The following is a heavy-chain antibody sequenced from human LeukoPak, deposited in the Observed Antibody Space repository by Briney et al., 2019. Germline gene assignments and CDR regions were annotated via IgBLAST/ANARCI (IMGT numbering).Heavy chain of an antibody. V-gene: IGHV1-69*13. Sequence: SVKVSCKASGYTFTSYGISWVRQAPGQGLEWMGGIIPIFGTANYAQKFQGRVTITADESTSTAYMELSSLRSEDTAVYYCARESYLRPGGDYGDLDAFDIWGQGTMVTVSS. J-gene: IGHJ3*02. D-gene: IGHD4-17*01. CDR1: GYTFTSYG. CDR2: IIPIFGTA. CDR3: ARESYLRPGGDYGDLDAFDI.